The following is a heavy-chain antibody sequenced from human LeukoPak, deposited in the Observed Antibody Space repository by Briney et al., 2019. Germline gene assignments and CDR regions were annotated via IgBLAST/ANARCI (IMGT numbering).Heavy chain of an antibody. J-gene: IGHJ3*02. CDR3: ARVGWGDSSGYYYGAFDI. V-gene: IGHV3-53*01. D-gene: IGHD3-22*01. CDR1: GFTVSSNY. CDR2: IYSGGST. Sequence: GGSLRLSCAASGFTVSSNYMSWVRQAPGKGLEWVSVIYSGGSTYYADSVKGRFTISRDNSKNTLYLQMNSLRAEDTAVYYCARVGWGDSSGYYYGAFDIWGQGTMVTVSS.